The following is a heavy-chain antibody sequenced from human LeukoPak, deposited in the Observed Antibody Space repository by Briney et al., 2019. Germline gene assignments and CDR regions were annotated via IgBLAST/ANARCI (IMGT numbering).Heavy chain of an antibody. D-gene: IGHD3-22*01. Sequence: GGSLRLSCAASGFTVSSNYMTWVRQAPGEGLEWLSVIYSDGSTYYADSVKGRFTILRDNSKNTLYLQMNSLRAEDTAVYYCARLPIVVITSGGYWGQGTLVTVSS. V-gene: IGHV3-53*01. J-gene: IGHJ4*02. CDR2: IYSDGST. CDR1: GFTVSSNY. CDR3: ARLPIVVITSGGY.